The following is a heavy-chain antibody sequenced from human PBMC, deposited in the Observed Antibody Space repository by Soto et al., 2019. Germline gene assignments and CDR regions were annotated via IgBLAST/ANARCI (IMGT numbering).Heavy chain of an antibody. CDR1: GFTFSSYG. D-gene: IGHD4-17*01. CDR3: ADDEDGDSDFDS. V-gene: IGHV3-48*02. J-gene: IGHJ4*02. CDR2: ISSSGSTI. Sequence: EVQLVESGGGLVQPGGSLRLSCAASGFTFSSYGMNWVRQAPGKGLERVSYISSSGSTIYYAESVRGRFSISRDNAKNSLYRQMYSLSDGDTAVYFCADDEDGDSDFDSWGQGTLVTVSS.